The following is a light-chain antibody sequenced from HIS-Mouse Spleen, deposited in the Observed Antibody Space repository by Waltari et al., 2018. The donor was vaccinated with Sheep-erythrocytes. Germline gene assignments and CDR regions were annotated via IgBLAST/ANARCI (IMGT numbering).Light chain of an antibody. V-gene: IGLV1-44*01. CDR2: SNN. Sequence: QSLLTQPPSASGTPGQRVTISCSGSSSNIGSNTVNWYQQPPGTAPKLLIYSNNPRPSGVPDRCSGSKSGTSASLAISGLQSEDEADYYCAAWDDSLNGYVFGTGTKVTVL. J-gene: IGLJ1*01. CDR1: SSNIGSNT. CDR3: AAWDDSLNGYV.